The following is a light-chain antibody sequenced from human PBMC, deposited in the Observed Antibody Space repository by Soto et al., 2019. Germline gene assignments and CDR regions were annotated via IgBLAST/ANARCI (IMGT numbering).Light chain of an antibody. CDR2: GAS. Sequence: ENVLTQSPDTLSLSPGEGATLSCRASQTVSSNYLAWYQHRPGQAPKLIIHGASYTAPGIPDGFSGSGSGADFTLTISRLEPEDFAVYFCQHYGNSLWTFGQGTKVDIK. CDR3: QHYGNSLWT. J-gene: IGKJ1*01. V-gene: IGKV3-20*01. CDR1: QTVSSNY.